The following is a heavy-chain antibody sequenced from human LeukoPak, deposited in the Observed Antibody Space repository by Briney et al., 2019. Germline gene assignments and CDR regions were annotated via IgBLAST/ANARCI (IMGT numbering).Heavy chain of an antibody. CDR3: ARRAPLITMVRGVIGY. J-gene: IGHJ4*02. D-gene: IGHD3-10*01. CDR2: IYHSGST. V-gene: IGHV4-34*01. Sequence: PSETLSLTCAVYGGSFSGYYWSWIRQPPGKGLEWIGEIYHSGSTNYNPSLKSRVTISVDKSKNQFSLKLSSVTAADTAVYYCARRAPLITMVRGVIGYWGQGTLVTVSS. CDR1: GGSFSGYY.